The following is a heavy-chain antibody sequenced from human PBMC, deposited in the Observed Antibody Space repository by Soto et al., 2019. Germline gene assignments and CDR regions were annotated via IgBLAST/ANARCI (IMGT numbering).Heavy chain of an antibody. Sequence: GASVKVSCKASGYTFTSYGISWVRQAPGQGLEWMGWISAYNGNTNYAQKLQGRVTMTTDTSTSTAYMELRSLRSDDTAVYYCARVWGDIVVVVAANDAFDIWGQGTLVTVSS. CDR3: ARVWGDIVVVVAANDAFDI. D-gene: IGHD2-15*01. CDR2: ISAYNGNT. J-gene: IGHJ3*02. CDR1: GYTFTSYG. V-gene: IGHV1-18*01.